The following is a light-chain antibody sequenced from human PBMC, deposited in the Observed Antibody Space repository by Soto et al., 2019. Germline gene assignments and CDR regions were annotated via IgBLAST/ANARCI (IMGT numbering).Light chain of an antibody. CDR3: QQYSNWPPQT. J-gene: IGKJ1*01. CDR1: QSVSSN. V-gene: IGKV3-15*01. Sequence: EIVLTQSPATLSVSPGESATLSCRASQSVSSNLACYQQKTGQDPRILIYGASTSSNGIPARFSGSGSGTEFTLTISSLQSADFAVSYCQQYSNWPPQTFGQGTKVEIK. CDR2: GAS.